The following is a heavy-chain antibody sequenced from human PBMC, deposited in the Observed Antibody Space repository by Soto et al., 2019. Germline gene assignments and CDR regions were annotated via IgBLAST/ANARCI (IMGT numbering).Heavy chain of an antibody. CDR3: VRDWSHFWGMDV. Sequence: GGSLRLSCAASGFTFSTYWMNWVRQAPGKGLEWVANITPDGSEKYYVDSVKGRFAISRDNAKDSLFLQMNNLRAEDTAVCYCVRDWSHFWGMDVWGQGTTVTVSS. CDR1: GFTFSTYW. J-gene: IGHJ6*02. CDR2: ITPDGSEK. V-gene: IGHV3-7*01.